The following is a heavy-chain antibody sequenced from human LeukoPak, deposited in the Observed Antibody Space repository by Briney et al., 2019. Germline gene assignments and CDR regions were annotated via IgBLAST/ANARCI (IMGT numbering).Heavy chain of an antibody. J-gene: IGHJ4*02. Sequence: PSETLSLTCAVYGGSFSGYYWSWIRQPPGKGLEWIGEINHSGSTNYNPSLKSRVTISVDTSKNQFSLKLSSVTAADTAVYYCARGTSRSSSGSYYYFDYWGQGSLVTVSS. D-gene: IGHD3-22*01. CDR3: ARGTSRSSSGSYYYFDY. CDR2: INHSGST. CDR1: GGSFSGYY. V-gene: IGHV4-34*01.